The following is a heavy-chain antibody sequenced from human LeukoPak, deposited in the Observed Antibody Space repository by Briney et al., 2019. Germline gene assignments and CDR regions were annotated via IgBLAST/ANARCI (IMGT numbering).Heavy chain of an antibody. D-gene: IGHD6-13*01. J-gene: IGHJ5*02. CDR2: INTNTGNP. CDR1: GYTFTTYA. CDR3: ASGTSIAAAGTNNWFDP. Sequence: ASVKVSCMASGYTFTTYAMNWVRQAPGQGLEWMGWINTNTGNPTYAQGFTGRFVFSLDTSVSTTYLQISSLKAEDTAVYYCASGTSIAAAGTNNWFDPWGQGTLVTVSS. V-gene: IGHV7-4-1*02.